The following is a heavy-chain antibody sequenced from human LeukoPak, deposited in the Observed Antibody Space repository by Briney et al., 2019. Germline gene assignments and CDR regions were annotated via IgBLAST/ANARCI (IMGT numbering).Heavy chain of an antibody. J-gene: IGHJ4*02. V-gene: IGHV3-7*03. CDR1: GFMFSNYW. Sequence: GGSLRLSCAASGFMFSNYWMSWVRQAPGKGPEXXXXXXXDGGDKYYVGSVKGRFTISRDDAKNSLYLQMNSLRAEDTAVYYCARDSLIQHGSGSYWGFDHWGQGILVTVSS. D-gene: IGHD3-10*01. CDR2: XXXDGGDK. CDR3: ARDSLIQHGSGSYWGFDH.